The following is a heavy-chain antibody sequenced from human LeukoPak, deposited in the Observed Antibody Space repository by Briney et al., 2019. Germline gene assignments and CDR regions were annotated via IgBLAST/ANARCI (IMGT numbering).Heavy chain of an antibody. CDR3: AREDAGGDDGNFDY. Sequence: ASVKVSCKASGYTFTGYYMHWVRQAPGQGLEWMGWINPNSGGTNYAQKFQGRVTMTRDTSISTAYMELSRLRPDDTAVYYCAREDAGGDDGNFDYRGKGTRVTVSS. CDR1: GYTFTGYY. J-gene: IGHJ4*02. V-gene: IGHV1-2*02. CDR2: INPNSGGT. D-gene: IGHD2-21*01.